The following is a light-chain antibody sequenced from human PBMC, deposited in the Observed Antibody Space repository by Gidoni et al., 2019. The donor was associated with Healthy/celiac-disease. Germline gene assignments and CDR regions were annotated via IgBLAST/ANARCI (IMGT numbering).Light chain of an antibody. Sequence: DIQMTQSPSSLSASVGDRVTITCRASQSISSYLNWYQQKPGKAPKLLIYAASSLQSGVPSRFSGSGSGTDFTLTISSLQTEDFATYYCQQSYSTPRITFGPGTKVEIK. CDR3: QQSYSTPRIT. J-gene: IGKJ3*01. CDR1: QSISSY. V-gene: IGKV1-39*01. CDR2: AAS.